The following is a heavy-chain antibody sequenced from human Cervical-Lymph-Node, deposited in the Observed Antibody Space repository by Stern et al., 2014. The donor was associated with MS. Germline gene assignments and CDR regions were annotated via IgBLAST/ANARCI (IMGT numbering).Heavy chain of an antibody. Sequence: VQLLESGGGVVQPGRSLRLSCAASGFTFSSYGMHWVRQAPGKGLEWVAVISYDGSNKYYADSVKGRFTISRDNSKNTLYLQMNSLRAEDTAVYYCAKPGPYDSSGYSLGYWGQGTLVTVSS. CDR3: AKPGPYDSSGYSLGY. J-gene: IGHJ4*02. V-gene: IGHV3-30*18. D-gene: IGHD3-22*01. CDR1: GFTFSSYG. CDR2: ISYDGSNK.